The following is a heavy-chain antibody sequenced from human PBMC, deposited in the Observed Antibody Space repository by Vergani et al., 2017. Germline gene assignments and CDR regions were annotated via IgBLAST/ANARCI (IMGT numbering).Heavy chain of an antibody. J-gene: IGHJ6*02. V-gene: IGHV4-59*06. CDR3: AGQLYYYGMDV. CDR2: IYYSGST. CDR1: GGSISSYY. Sequence: QVQLQESGPGLVKPSETLSLTCTVSGGSISSYYWSWIRQPPGKGLEWIGYIYYSGSTYYNPSLKSRVTISVDTSKNQFSLKLSSVTAADTAVYYCAGQLYYYGMDVWGQGTTVTVSS. D-gene: IGHD1-1*01.